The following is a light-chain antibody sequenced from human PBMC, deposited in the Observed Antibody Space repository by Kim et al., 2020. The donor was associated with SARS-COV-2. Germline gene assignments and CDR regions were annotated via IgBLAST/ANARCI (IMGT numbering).Light chain of an antibody. CDR1: RSISSSY. V-gene: IGKV3-20*01. J-gene: IGKJ1*01. Sequence: CPGERATLSCRASRSISSSYLGWYKQKPGQAPRLLIYGAASRATGIPDRFSGGGSGTDFTLTISRLKPEDFAVYYCQQYGSSPVTCGQGTKVDIK. CDR2: GAA. CDR3: QQYGSSPVT.